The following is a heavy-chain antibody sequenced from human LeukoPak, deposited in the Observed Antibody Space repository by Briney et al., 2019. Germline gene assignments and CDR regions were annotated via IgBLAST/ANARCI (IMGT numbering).Heavy chain of an antibody. J-gene: IGHJ4*02. Sequence: GGSLRLSCAASGFTFSSYGMSWVRQAPGKGLEWVSAFSGSGGSTYYADSVKGRFTISRDNSKNTLYLQMNSLRAEDTAVYYCATSGLSRFGFWGQGTLVTVSS. CDR2: FSGSGGST. CDR1: GFTFSSYG. D-gene: IGHD2/OR15-2a*01. V-gene: IGHV3-23*01. CDR3: ATSGLSRFGF.